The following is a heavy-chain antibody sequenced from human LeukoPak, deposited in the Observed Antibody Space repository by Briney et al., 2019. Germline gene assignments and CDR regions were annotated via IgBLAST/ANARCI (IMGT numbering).Heavy chain of an antibody. CDR2: IYYSGGT. CDR3: ARRVGANDY. CDR1: GGSISSYY. V-gene: IGHV4-59*05. D-gene: IGHD1-26*01. J-gene: IGHJ4*02. Sequence: SETLSLTCTVTGGSISSYYWSWIRQPPGKGLEWIGSIYYSGGTYYNPSLKSRVTISADTSKNQSSLKLSSVTAADTAVYYCARRVGANDYWGQGTLVTVSS.